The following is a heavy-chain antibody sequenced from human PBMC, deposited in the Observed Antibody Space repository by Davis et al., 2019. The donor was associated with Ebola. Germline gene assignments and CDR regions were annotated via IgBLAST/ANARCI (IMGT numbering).Heavy chain of an antibody. Sequence: PSETLSLTCTVSGGSISSHYWSWIRQPPGKGLEWIGYIYYSGSTNYNPSLKSRVTISVDKSKNQFSLKLSSVTAADTAVYYCARDRPVATISYDAFDIWGQGTMVTVSS. J-gene: IGHJ3*02. D-gene: IGHD5-12*01. CDR1: GGSISSHY. CDR2: IYYSGST. V-gene: IGHV4-59*11. CDR3: ARDRPVATISYDAFDI.